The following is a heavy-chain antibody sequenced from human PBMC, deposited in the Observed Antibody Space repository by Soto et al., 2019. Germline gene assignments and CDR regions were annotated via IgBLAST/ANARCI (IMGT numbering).Heavy chain of an antibody. CDR3: ARDLSWGSNWYYYMDV. Sequence: GGSLRLSCAASGFTFSSYAMHWVRQATGKGLEWVAYITNSSSNIDYADSVKGRFTISRDNAKNSLYLQMNSLRAEDTAVYYCARDLSWGSNWYYYMDVWGKGTTVTVSS. CDR1: GFTFSSYA. J-gene: IGHJ6*03. V-gene: IGHV3-48*01. D-gene: IGHD7-27*01. CDR2: ITNSSSNI.